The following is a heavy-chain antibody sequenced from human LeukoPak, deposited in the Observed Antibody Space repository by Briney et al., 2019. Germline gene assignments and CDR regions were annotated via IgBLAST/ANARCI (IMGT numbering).Heavy chain of an antibody. CDR1: GFTFSSYS. D-gene: IGHD6-13*01. CDR2: ISSSSSYI. CDR3: ASGLNSSSLRQWLLPYYYYNYMDV. J-gene: IGHJ6*03. Sequence: GGSLRLSCAASGFTFSSYSMNWVRQAPGKGLEWVSSISSSSSYIYYADSVKGRFTISRDNAKNSLYLQMNSLRAEDTAVYYCASGLNSSSLRQWLLPYYYYNYMDVWGKGTTVTVSS. V-gene: IGHV3-21*01.